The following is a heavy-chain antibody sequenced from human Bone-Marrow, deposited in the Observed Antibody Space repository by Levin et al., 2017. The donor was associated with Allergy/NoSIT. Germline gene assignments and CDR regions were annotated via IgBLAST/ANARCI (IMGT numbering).Heavy chain of an antibody. Sequence: LSLTCAASGFTFSRYSMHWVRQAPGKGLEWVAAFWSDGSTKYDADSVKGRFTISRDNSKNTLYLQMSSLRAEDTAVHYCAREGSVTGMRSFDYWGQGTLVTVSS. V-gene: IGHV3-33*01. CDR2: FWSDGSTK. CDR3: AREGSVTGMRSFDY. J-gene: IGHJ4*02. D-gene: IGHD6-19*01. CDR1: GFTFSRYS.